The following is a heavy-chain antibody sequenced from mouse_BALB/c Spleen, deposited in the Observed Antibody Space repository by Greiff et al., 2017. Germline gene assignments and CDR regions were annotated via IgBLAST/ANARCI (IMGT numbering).Heavy chain of an antibody. Sequence: EVMLVESGGGLVQPGGSLKLSCAASGFTFSSYTMSWVRQTPEKRLEWVAYISNGGGSTYYPDTVKGRFTISRDNAKNTLYLQMSSLKSEDTAMYYCARAGYGYGGFDYWGQGTTLTVSS. V-gene: IGHV5-12-2*01. CDR2: ISNGGGST. CDR1: GFTFSSYT. D-gene: IGHD2-2*01. J-gene: IGHJ2*01. CDR3: ARAGYGYGGFDY.